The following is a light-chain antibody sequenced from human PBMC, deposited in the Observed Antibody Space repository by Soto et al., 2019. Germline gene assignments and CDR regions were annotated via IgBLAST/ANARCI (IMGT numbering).Light chain of an antibody. CDR3: QQYTQSLWT. V-gene: IGKV3-20*01. CDR1: QSVSDNQ. Sequence: IVLTQSPGTLSLSPGERATLSCRTSQSVSDNQLAWYQQKPGQAPRLLIYDVSIRATTIPDRFSGSGSGTDFTLNIDTLEPEDFAMYYCQQYTQSLWTFGPGTKVESK. J-gene: IGKJ1*01. CDR2: DVS.